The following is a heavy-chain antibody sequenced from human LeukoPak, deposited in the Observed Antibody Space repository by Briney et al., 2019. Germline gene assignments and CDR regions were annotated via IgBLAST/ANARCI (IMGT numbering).Heavy chain of an antibody. J-gene: IGHJ4*02. CDR3: ARVYLDSSGWRREYFDY. CDR2: IYSGGST. CDR1: GFTVSSNY. V-gene: IGHV3-53*01. D-gene: IGHD6-19*01. Sequence: PGGPLRLSCAASGFTVSSNYMSWVRQAPGKGLEWVSVIYSGGSTYYADSVKGRFTISRDNSKNTLHLQMNSLRAEDTAVYYCARVYLDSSGWRREYFDYWGQGTLVTVSS.